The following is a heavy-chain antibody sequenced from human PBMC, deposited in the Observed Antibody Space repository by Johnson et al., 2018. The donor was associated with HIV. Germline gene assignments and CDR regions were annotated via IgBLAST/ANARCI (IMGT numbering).Heavy chain of an antibody. J-gene: IGHJ3*02. CDR2: ISSSGSTI. Sequence: QVQLVESGGGLVKPGGSLRLSCAASGFTFSDYYMSWIRQAPGKGLEWVSYISSSGSTIYYADSVKGRFTISRDNAKNSLYLQMNSRRAEDTAVYYCARGGDGYNARFREPFGAFDIWGQGTMVTVSS. D-gene: IGHD5-24*01. CDR1: GFTFSDYY. CDR3: ARGGDGYNARFREPFGAFDI. V-gene: IGHV3-11*04.